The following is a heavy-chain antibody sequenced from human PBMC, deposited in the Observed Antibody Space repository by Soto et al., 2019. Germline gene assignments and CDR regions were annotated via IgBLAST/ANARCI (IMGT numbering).Heavy chain of an antibody. J-gene: IGHJ6*02. V-gene: IGHV4-4*07. CDR2: IYTSGSP. D-gene: IGHD6-13*01. CDR3: ARDRKGSSPLSGMEV. Sequence: SETLSLTCTVSCGSISRYYCRSIRQPAGKGLEGIGLIYTSGSPYYYPSRKIRVTMSVDTAKNQFPLKLSSVTAADPAVYYCARDRKGSSPLSGMEVWAQGTTVTVSS. CDR1: CGSISRYY.